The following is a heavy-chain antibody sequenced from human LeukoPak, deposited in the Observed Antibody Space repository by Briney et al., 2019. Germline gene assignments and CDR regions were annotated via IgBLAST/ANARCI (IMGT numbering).Heavy chain of an antibody. D-gene: IGHD3-22*01. CDR3: ARLGVHGYYYDR. V-gene: IGHV4-39*01. CDR2: VYYSGST. Sequence: SETLSLTCTVSGGSISSSSYYWGWIRQPPGKGLEWIGTVYYSGSTYYNPSLKSRVTISVDTSKKQFSLKLSSVTAADTAVYYCARLGVHGYYYDRWGQGTLVTVSS. J-gene: IGHJ4*02. CDR1: GGSISSSSYY.